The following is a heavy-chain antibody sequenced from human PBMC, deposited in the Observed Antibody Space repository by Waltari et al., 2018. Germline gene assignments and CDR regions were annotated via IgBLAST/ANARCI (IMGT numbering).Heavy chain of an antibody. CDR3: AKSRGSYSLDY. CDR1: GCAFSIYA. J-gene: IGHJ4*02. V-gene: IGHV3-23*01. Sequence: EVQLLESGGGLVQPGGSLRLSCGAPGCAFSIYAMRWVRQAPGKGLEWVSAISGSGDRTYYADSVKGRFTISRDNSKNTLYLQMNSLRAEDTAIYYCAKSRGSYSLDYWGQGTLVTVSS. D-gene: IGHD1-26*01. CDR2: ISGSGDRT.